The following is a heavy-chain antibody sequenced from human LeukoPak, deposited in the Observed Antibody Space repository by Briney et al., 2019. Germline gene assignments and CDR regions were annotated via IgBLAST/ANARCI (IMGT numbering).Heavy chain of an antibody. CDR2: IYHSGST. CDR1: GGSISSGGYY. J-gene: IGHJ4*02. CDR3: TRVDSSSWYRQTQGPIDY. D-gene: IGHD6-13*01. V-gene: IGHV4-30-2*01. Sequence: PSQTLSLTCTVSGGSISSGGYYWSWIRQPPGKGLEWIGYIYHSGSTYYNPSLKSRVTISVDRSKNQFSLKLSSVTAADTAVYYCTRVDSSSWYRQTQGPIDYWGQGTLVTVSS.